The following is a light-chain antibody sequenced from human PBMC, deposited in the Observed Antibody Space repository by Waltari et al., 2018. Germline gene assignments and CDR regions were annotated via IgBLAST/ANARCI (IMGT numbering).Light chain of an antibody. CDR3: LLNHGGAWV. V-gene: IGLV7-43*01. CDR1: TGAVTSGYN. CDR2: RTS. Sequence: QTVVTQEPSLTVSPGGTVTLTCASSTGAVTSGYNPNWFQQKPGQAPRALLYRTSNKRAGTPARLSGSLLGGKVARRRAGVQPEDEAEYYCLLNHGGAWVFGGGTKLTVL. J-gene: IGLJ3*02.